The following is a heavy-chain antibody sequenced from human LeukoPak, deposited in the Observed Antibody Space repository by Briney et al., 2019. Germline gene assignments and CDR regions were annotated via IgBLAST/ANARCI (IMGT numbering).Heavy chain of an antibody. V-gene: IGHV4-59*01. D-gene: IGHD2-2*01. Sequence: SETLSLTCTVSGGSISSYYWSWIRQPPGKGLEWIGYIYYSGSTNYNPSLKSRVTISVDTSKNQFSLKLSSVTAADTAVYYCAGGLPYTSWFDPWGQGTLVTVSS. CDR3: AGGLPYTSWFDP. CDR2: IYYSGST. CDR1: GGSISSYY. J-gene: IGHJ5*02.